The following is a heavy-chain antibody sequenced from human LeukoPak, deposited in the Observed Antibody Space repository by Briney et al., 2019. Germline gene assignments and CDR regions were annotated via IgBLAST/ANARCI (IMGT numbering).Heavy chain of an antibody. CDR1: GFTFGKYW. D-gene: IGHD3-10*01. J-gene: IGHJ5*02. CDR3: ARGYYSINWFDP. Sequence: PGGSLRLSCAASGFTFGKYWMSWVRQAPGEGLEWLANIKEDGSEKYYVDSVKGRFTISRDNAKNSLFLQINSLRADDTAVYFCARGYYSINWFDPWGQGTLVTVSS. V-gene: IGHV3-7*04. CDR2: IKEDGSEK.